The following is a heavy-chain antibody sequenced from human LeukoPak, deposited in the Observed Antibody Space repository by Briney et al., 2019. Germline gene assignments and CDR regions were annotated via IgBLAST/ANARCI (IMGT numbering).Heavy chain of an antibody. D-gene: IGHD5-24*01. V-gene: IGHV1-2*04. CDR3: ARANLKGWLQSQSLNY. J-gene: IGHJ4*02. Sequence: ASVKVSCKASGYTFTGYYMHWVRQAPGQGLEWMGWINPNSGGTNYAQKFQGWVTMTRDTSISTAYMELSRLRSDDTAVYYCARANLKGWLQSQSLNYWGQGTLVTVSS. CDR2: INPNSGGT. CDR1: GYTFTGYY.